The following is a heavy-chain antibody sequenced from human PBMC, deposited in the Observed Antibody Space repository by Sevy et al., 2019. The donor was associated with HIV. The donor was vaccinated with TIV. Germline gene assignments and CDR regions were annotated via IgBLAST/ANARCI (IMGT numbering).Heavy chain of an antibody. CDR1: GGSFSGYY. D-gene: IGHD2-21*02. J-gene: IGHJ4*02. CDR3: AIGVTTERYPAPDY. CDR2: INHSGST. V-gene: IGHV4-34*01. Sequence: SETPSLTCAVYGGSFSGYYWSWIRQPPGKGLEWIGEINHSGSTNYNPSLKSRVTISVDTSKNQFSLKLSSVTAADTAEYYCAIGVTTERYPAPDYWGQGTLVTVS.